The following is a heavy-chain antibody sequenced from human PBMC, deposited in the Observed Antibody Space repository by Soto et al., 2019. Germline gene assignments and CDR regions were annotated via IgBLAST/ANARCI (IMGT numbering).Heavy chain of an antibody. CDR2: ISYDGSNK. CDR1: GFTLSSSA. V-gene: IGHV3-30-3*01. J-gene: IGHJ4*02. Sequence: QVQLVESGGGVVQPGRSLRLSCAASGFTLSSSAMHWVRQAPGKGLEWVAVISYDGSNKYYADSVKGRFTISRDNSKNTLYLRINSLRAEDTSVYYCARDLGMGDWGQGTLVTVAS. D-gene: IGHD3-16*01. CDR3: ARDLGMGD.